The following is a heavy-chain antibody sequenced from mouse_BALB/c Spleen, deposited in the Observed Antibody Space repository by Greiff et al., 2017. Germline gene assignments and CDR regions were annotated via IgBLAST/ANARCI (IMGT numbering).Heavy chain of an antibody. CDR1: GISITTGNYR. CDR3: ARGDYPWYFDV. Sequence: VQLKQSGPGLVKPSQTVSLTCTVTGISITTGNYRWSWIRQFPGNKLEWIGYIYYSGTITYNPSLTSRTTITRDTSKNQFFLEMNSLTAEDTATYYCARGDYPWYFDVWGAGTTVTVSS. D-gene: IGHD2-4*01. CDR2: IYYSGTI. J-gene: IGHJ1*01. V-gene: IGHV3-5*02.